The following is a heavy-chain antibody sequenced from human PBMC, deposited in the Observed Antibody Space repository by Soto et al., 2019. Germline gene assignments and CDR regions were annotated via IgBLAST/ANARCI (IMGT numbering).Heavy chain of an antibody. J-gene: IGHJ4*02. CDR2: ISAYNGNK. D-gene: IGHD6-13*01. CDR1: GYTFNSYG. Sequence: QVQLVQSGAEVKKPGASVKVSCKASGYTFNSYGISWVRQAPGQGLEWMGWISAYNGNKKYAQKLQGRVTMTTDTTTSTAYMELRSLRSDDTYVYECVRDVGQQLLDDWGQGTLVTVSS. V-gene: IGHV1-18*01. CDR3: VRDVGQQLLDD.